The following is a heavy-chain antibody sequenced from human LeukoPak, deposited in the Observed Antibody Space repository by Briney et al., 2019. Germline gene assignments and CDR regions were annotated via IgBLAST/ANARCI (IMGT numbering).Heavy chain of an antibody. CDR2: IYWDDDK. D-gene: IGHD3-16*01. J-gene: IGHJ6*03. CDR3: AHAIYDYVWGSYRGYYYYYMDV. Sequence: SWIRQAPGKALEWLALIYWDDDKRYSPSLKSRLTITKDTSKNQVVLTMTNMDPVDTATYYCAHAIYDYVWGSYRGYYYYYMDVWGKGTTVTVSS. V-gene: IGHV2-5*08.